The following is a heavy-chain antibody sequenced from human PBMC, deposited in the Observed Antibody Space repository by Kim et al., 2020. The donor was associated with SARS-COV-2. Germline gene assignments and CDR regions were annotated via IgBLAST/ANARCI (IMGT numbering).Heavy chain of an antibody. CDR2: IHYSGNT. Sequence: SETLSLTCTVSAGSINSYYWSLIRQPLGKGLEWIGYIHYSGNTNYNPSLKSRVTISVDMSKNQFSLKLSSVTGADTAVYYCAGSVVPSAHFQSWGQGTLV. CDR1: AGSINSYY. CDR3: AGSVVPSAHFQS. V-gene: IGHV4-59*01. D-gene: IGHD2-15*01. J-gene: IGHJ1*01.